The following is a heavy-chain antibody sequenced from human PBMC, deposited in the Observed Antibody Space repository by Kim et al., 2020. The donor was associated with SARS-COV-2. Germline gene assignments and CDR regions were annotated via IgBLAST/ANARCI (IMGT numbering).Heavy chain of an antibody. CDR3: ARGSGYLAY. V-gene: IGHV3-48*03. Sequence: STIYYADAVKGGFTISTDSAKNSVFLQMNSLRAEGTALYYCARGSGYLAYWGQGALVTVSS. J-gene: IGHJ4*02. D-gene: IGHD3-22*01. CDR2: STI.